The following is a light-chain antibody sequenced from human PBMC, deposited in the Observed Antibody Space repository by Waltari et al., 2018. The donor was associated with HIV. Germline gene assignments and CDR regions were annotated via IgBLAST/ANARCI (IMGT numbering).Light chain of an antibody. CDR1: ERVSRN. J-gene: IGKJ1*01. CDR2: GAS. CDR3: QQSYTTPRT. Sequence: EIVLTQSPATLSVSPGDRVTLSCRASERVSRNLAWYQQKPGQAPRLFFYGASSRATGIPDSFSGSGSGTEFTFTISSLQSEDFATYYCQQSYTTPRTFGQGTKVEIK. V-gene: IGKV3-15*01.